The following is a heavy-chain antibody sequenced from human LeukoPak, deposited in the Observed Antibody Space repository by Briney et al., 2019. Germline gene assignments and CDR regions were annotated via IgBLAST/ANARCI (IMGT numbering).Heavy chain of an antibody. CDR3: ARDPVGKTPGFDY. V-gene: IGHV3-7*01. J-gene: IGHJ4*02. CDR1: GSTFSSYW. CDR2: IKQDGSEK. D-gene: IGHD7-27*01. Sequence: GGSLRLSCAASGSTFSSYWMSWVRQAPGKGLEWVANIKQDGSEKYYVDSVKGRFTISRDNAKNSLYLQMNSLRAEDTAVYYCARDPVGKTPGFDYWGQGTLVTVSS.